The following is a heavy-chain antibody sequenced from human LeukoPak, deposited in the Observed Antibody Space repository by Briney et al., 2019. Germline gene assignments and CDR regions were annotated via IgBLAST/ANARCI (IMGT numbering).Heavy chain of an antibody. D-gene: IGHD3-22*01. CDR2: IYTSGST. CDR1: GGSISSYY. J-gene: IGHJ2*01. Sequence: SETLSLTCTVSGGSISSYYWSWIRQPAGKGLEWIGRIYTSGSTNYNPSLKSRVTMSVDTSKNQFSLKLSSVTAADTAVYYCAREIQPYYYDSSGSNPYWYFDLWGRGTLVTVSS. V-gene: IGHV4-4*07. CDR3: AREIQPYYYDSSGSNPYWYFDL.